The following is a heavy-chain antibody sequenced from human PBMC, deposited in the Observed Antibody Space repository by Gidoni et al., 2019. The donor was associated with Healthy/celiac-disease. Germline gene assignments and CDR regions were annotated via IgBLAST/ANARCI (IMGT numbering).Heavy chain of an antibody. J-gene: IGHJ2*01. D-gene: IGHD3-9*01. CDR2: IYTSGST. CDR3: ARDSTSISSDL. Sequence: QVQLQESCPGLLKPSQTLSLTCPVSGGSISSGSYYWSWIRQPAGKGLEWIGRIYTSGSTNYNPSLKSRVNISVDTSKNQFSLKLSSVTAADTAVYYCARDSTSISSDLWGRGTLVTVSS. CDR1: GGSISSGSYY. V-gene: IGHV4-61*02.